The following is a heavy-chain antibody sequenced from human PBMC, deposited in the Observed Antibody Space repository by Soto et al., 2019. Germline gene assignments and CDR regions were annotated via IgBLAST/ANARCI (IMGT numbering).Heavy chain of an antibody. D-gene: IGHD2-2*01. CDR3: ARVRFSLFSIVVVPAAAYYMDV. J-gene: IGHJ6*03. CDR2: IKQDGSEK. Sequence: GGSLRLSCAASGFTFSSYWMSWVRQAPGKGLEWVANIKQDGSEKYYVDSVKGRFTISRDNAKNSLYLQMNSLRAEDTAVYYCARVRFSLFSIVVVPAAAYYMDVWGKGTTVTVSS. V-gene: IGHV3-7*01. CDR1: GFTFSSYW.